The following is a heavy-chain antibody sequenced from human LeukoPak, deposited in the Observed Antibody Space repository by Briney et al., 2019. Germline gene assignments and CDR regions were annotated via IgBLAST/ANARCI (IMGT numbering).Heavy chain of an antibody. V-gene: IGHV3-23*01. D-gene: IGHD5-12*01. J-gene: IGHJ4*02. Sequence: GGSLRLSCAASGLTVATTDMRWVRRAPGKGLKWVSSISGSGGSEHYAESVKGRFSISRDSSTNTVFLQMNSLRAEDTGLYYCAKARLVDIVNPFVFDSWGQGTLVTVSS. CDR3: AKARLVDIVNPFVFDS. CDR1: GLTVATTD. CDR2: ISGSGGSE.